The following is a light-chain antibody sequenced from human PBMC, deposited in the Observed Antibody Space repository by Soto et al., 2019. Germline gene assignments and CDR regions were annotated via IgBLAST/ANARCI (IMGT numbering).Light chain of an antibody. J-gene: IGLJ2*01. Sequence: QSVLTQPPSASGTPGQRVTISCSGSSSNIGSNYVCWYQQLPGTAPKLLIYRNNQWPSGVPDRFSGSKSGTSASLAISGLRSEDEADDYCAAWDDSRSGVAFGGGTQLTVL. CDR2: RNN. CDR1: SSNIGSNY. V-gene: IGLV1-47*01. CDR3: AAWDDSRSGVA.